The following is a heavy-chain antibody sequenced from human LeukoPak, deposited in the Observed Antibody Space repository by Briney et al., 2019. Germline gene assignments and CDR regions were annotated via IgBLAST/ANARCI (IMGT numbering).Heavy chain of an antibody. V-gene: IGHV4-34*01. J-gene: IGHJ4*02. CDR2: INHSGST. Sequence: SETLSLTCAVYGGSFSGYYWSWIRQPPGKGLEWIGEINHSGSTNYNPSLKSRVTISVDTSKNQFSLKLSSVTAADTAVYYCARESSSGWTYFDYWGQGTLVTVSS. CDR1: GGSFSGYY. D-gene: IGHD6-19*01. CDR3: ARESSSGWTYFDY.